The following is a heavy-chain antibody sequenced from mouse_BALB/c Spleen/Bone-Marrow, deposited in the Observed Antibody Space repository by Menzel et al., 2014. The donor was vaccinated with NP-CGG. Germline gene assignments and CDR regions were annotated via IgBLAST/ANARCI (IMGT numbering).Heavy chain of an antibody. V-gene: IGHV5-12-2*01. J-gene: IGHJ4*01. Sequence: EVKLVESGGGFVQPGGSLKLSCAASGFTFSSYTMSWVRRTPEKRLEWVAYISNGGGSAYYSDTVKGRFTISRDNAKSTLYLQMSSLKSEDTAMYYCARHHGDYFYYALDYWGQGTSVTVSS. CDR3: ARHHGDYFYYALDY. CDR1: GFTFSSYT. D-gene: IGHD2-13*01. CDR2: ISNGGGSA.